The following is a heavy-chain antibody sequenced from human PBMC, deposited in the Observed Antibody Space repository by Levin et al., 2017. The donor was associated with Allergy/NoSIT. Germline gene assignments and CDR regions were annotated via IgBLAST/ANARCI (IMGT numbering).Heavy chain of an antibody. D-gene: IGHD6-13*01. CDR2: INHSGST. J-gene: IGHJ4*02. V-gene: IGHV4-34*01. CDR3: ARGRWGAAAFY. CDR1: GGSFSGYY. Sequence: PSETLSLTCAVYGGSFSGYYWTWIRQPPGKGLEWIGEINHSGSTNYNPSLKRRVTISFDTSKNQFSLKLSSVTAADTAVYYCARGRWGAAAFYWGQGTLVTVSS.